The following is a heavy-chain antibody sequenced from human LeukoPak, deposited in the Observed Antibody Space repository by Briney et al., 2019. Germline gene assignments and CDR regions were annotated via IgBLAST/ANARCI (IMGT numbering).Heavy chain of an antibody. CDR1: GVSISSGDYY. V-gene: IGHV4-30-4*01. CDR3: ERETEEGWFDP. Sequence: SETLSLTCTVSGVSISSGDYYWSWIRQPPGKGLEWIGYIYYSGSTYYNPSLKSRVTISVDTSKNQFSLKLSSVTAADTAVYYCERETEEGWFDPWGQGTLVTVSS. J-gene: IGHJ5*02. CDR2: IYYSGST.